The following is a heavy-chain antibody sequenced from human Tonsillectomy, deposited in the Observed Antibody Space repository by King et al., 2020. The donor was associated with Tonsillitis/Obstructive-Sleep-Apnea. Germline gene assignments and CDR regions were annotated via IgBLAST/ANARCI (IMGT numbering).Heavy chain of an antibody. CDR2: ISSSGTTI. J-gene: IGHJ4*02. CDR3: ARDRSGYNYGYGY. V-gene: IGHV3-48*03. Sequence: VQLVESGGGLVQPGGSLRLSCAASGFTFSNYEMNWVRQAPGKGLEWVSYISSSGTTIYYSDSVKGRFTISRDNAKNSLYLQMNSLRVEDTAVYYCARDRSGYNYGYGYWGQGTLVTVSS. D-gene: IGHD5-18*01. CDR1: GFTFSNYE.